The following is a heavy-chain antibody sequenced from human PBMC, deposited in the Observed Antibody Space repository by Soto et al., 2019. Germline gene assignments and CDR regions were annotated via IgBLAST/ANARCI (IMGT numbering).Heavy chain of an antibody. D-gene: IGHD3-10*01. CDR2: ISAYNGNT. Sequence: ASVKVSCKASGYTFTSYGISWVRQAPGQGLEWMGWISAYNGNTNYAQKLQGRVTMTTDTSTSTAYMELRSLRSDDTAVYYCARAADYYYGSGSDNRFDPWGQGTLVTVSS. V-gene: IGHV1-18*01. CDR3: ARAADYYYGSGSDNRFDP. J-gene: IGHJ5*02. CDR1: GYTFTSYG.